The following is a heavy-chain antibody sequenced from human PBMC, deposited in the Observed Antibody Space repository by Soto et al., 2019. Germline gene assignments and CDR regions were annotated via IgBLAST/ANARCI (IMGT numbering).Heavy chain of an antibody. CDR2: IIPIFGTA. D-gene: IGHD6-19*01. CDR1: GGTFSSYA. Sequence: SVKVSCKASGGTFSSYAISWVRQAPGQGLEWMGGIIPIFGTANYAQKFQGRVTITADESTSTAYMELSSLRSEDTAVYYCARGAAVGGQNYIDYWGQGTLVTVSS. V-gene: IGHV1-69*13. J-gene: IGHJ4*02. CDR3: ARGAAVGGQNYIDY.